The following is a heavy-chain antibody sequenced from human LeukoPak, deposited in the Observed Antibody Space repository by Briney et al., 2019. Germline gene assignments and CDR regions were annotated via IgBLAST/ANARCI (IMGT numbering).Heavy chain of an antibody. CDR3: ARGPLGRYSSSWYVYYYYGMDV. Sequence: PSETLSLTCAVHGGSFSGYYWSWIRQPPRKGLGWIGEINHSVSTNYNPSLKSRVTISVDTSKNQFSLKLSSVTAADTAVYYCARGPLGRYSSSWYVYYYYGMDVWGQGTTVTVSS. CDR2: INHSVST. D-gene: IGHD6-13*01. V-gene: IGHV4-34*01. J-gene: IGHJ6*02. CDR1: GGSFSGYY.